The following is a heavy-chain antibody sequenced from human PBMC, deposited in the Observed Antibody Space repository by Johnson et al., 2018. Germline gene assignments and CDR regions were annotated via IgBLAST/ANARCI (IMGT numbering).Heavy chain of an antibody. CDR2: ISYDGSNK. Sequence: QVQLVESGGGVVQPGRSLRLSCVVPGFTFTNYGLHWVRQAPGKGLEWVAVISYDGSNKYYADSVKGRFTISRDNSKNTLYLQMNSLRAEDTAVYYCAKDVGDTMIVVVIEYVQHWGQGTLVTVSS. CDR1: GFTFTNYG. CDR3: AKDVGDTMIVVVIEYVQH. V-gene: IGHV3-30*18. J-gene: IGHJ1*01. D-gene: IGHD3-22*01.